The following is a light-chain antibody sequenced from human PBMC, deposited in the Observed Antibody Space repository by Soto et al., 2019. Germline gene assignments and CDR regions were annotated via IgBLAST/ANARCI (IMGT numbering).Light chain of an antibody. Sequence: QSVLTQPPSTSGTPGQRVTISCSGSSSDIGSNHEYCYQQFSGMAPKLLMYRSDQRPTGGPERFSGSKSGTSASLAIGGLRSDDEADYYCSARDDGLGSVVFGGGTKLTVL. CDR1: SSDIGSNH. J-gene: IGLJ2*01. V-gene: IGLV1-47*01. CDR2: RSD. CDR3: SARDDGLGSVV.